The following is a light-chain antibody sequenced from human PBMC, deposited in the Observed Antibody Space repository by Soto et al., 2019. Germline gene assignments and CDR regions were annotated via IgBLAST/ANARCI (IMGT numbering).Light chain of an antibody. CDR2: GAS. Sequence: TQSPATLSVSPGERATLSCRASQSVSDYLAWYQQRPGQAPRLLIFGASTRATGFPARFSGSGSGTEFTLTISSLQSEDFAVYYCQQYNNWPITFGQGTRLEI. V-gene: IGKV3-15*01. CDR3: QQYNNWPIT. CDR1: QSVSDY. J-gene: IGKJ5*01.